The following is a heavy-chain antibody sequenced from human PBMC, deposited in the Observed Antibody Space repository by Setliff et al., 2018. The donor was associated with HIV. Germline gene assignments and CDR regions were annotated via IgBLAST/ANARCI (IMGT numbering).Heavy chain of an antibody. Sequence: SETLSLTCTVSGGSISSSSYYWSWIRQHPRKGLEWIGYIYYSGSTFYNPSLKSRVTISVDTSKNQFSLKLNSVTAADTAVYYCARYDMDVWGKGTTVTVSS. J-gene: IGHJ6*03. CDR2: IYYSGST. V-gene: IGHV4-31*03. CDR3: ARYDMDV. CDR1: GGSISSSSYY.